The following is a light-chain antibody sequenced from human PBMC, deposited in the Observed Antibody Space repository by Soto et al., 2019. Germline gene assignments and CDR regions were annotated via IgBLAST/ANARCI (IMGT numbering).Light chain of an antibody. CDR3: QQSYKTPPYT. CDR2: AAS. J-gene: IGKJ2*01. Sequence: QMTQSPSSLSASVGDRVTISCRASQSISYYLNWYQQKPGKAPKLLIYAASTLQSGVPSRFSGSRSGTDFTLTISRLQPEDFATYYCQQSYKTPPYTFGQGTKLEIK. V-gene: IGKV1-39*01. CDR1: QSISYY.